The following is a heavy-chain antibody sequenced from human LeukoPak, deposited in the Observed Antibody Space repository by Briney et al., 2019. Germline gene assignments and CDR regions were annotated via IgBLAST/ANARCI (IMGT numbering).Heavy chain of an antibody. Sequence: SETLSLTCTVSGDSITNYFWSWIRQPPGKGLEWIGYIYYTGNTNYKPSLKSRVTISVDTSTNQFSLRLSSVTAADTAVYYCARHLGIQVWFLDYWGQGTLVTVSS. CDR2: IYYTGNT. D-gene: IGHD5-18*01. CDR3: ARHLGIQVWFLDY. J-gene: IGHJ4*02. CDR1: GDSITNYF. V-gene: IGHV4-59*08.